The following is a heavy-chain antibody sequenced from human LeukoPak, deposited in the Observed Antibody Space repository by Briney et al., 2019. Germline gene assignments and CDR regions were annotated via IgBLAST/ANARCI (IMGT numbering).Heavy chain of an antibody. V-gene: IGHV3-33*01. CDR3: ARDESYYDSSGYSLGHFDY. CDR2: IWYDGSNK. Sequence: GGSLRLSCAASGFTFSSYGMHWVRQAPGKGLEWVAVIWYDGSNKYYADSVKGRFTISRDNSKNTLCLQMNSLRAEDTAVYYCARDESYYDSSGYSLGHFDYWGQGTLVTVSS. CDR1: GFTFSSYG. J-gene: IGHJ4*02. D-gene: IGHD3-22*01.